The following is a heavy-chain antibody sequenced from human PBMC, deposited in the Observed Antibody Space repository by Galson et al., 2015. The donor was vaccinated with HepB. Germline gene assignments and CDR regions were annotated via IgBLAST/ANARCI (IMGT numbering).Heavy chain of an antibody. J-gene: IGHJ6*02. CDR1: GYTFTSYA. CDR3: ATCYGDYGYYYYGMDV. CDR2: INAGNGNT. V-gene: IGHV1-3*01. D-gene: IGHD4-17*01. Sequence: SVKVSCKASGYTFTSYAMHWVRQAPGQRLEWMGWINAGNGNTKYSQKFQGRVTITRDTSASTAYMELSSLRSEDTAVYYCATCYGDYGYYYYGMDVWGQGTTVTVPS.